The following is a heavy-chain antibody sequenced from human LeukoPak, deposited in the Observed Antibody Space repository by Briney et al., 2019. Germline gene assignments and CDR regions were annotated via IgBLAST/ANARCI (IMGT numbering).Heavy chain of an antibody. J-gene: IGHJ4*02. CDR2: VSGSGGST. CDR3: AKAAKIPSYGDYPPDY. D-gene: IGHD4-17*01. Sequence: PGGSLRLSGAASGFTFSSYAVSWVRQAPGEGLEWVSAVSGSGGSTYYADSVKGRFTISRDNSKNTLYLQMNSLRAEDTAVYYCAKAAKIPSYGDYPPDYWGQGTLVTVSS. V-gene: IGHV3-23*01. CDR1: GFTFSSYA.